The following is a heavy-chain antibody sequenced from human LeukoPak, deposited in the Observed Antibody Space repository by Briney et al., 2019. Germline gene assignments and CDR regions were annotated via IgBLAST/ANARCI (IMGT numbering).Heavy chain of an antibody. Sequence: GGSLRLSCAASGFTFSSYSMNWVRQAPGKGLEWVSSITTSSSYIYYADSVKGRFTISRDNAKNSLYLQMNSLRAEDTAVYYCARDLGGYSYGSHSDYWGQGTLVTVSS. CDR3: ARDLGGYSYGSHSDY. CDR1: GFTFSSYS. CDR2: ITTSSSYI. D-gene: IGHD5-18*01. J-gene: IGHJ4*02. V-gene: IGHV3-21*01.